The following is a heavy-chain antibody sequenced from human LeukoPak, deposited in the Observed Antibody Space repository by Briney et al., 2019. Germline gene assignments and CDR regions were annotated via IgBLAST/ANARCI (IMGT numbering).Heavy chain of an antibody. D-gene: IGHD2-2*02. CDR2: ISGSGTST. Sequence: GGSLRLSCAASGFTFSSYAMSWVREAPGKGLEWGSGISGSGTSTYYADSVKGRFAISRDNSKNRLYLQMNSLRAEDTAVYYCAKLLRPTTESLYCSSTNCYSAPLGPWGLGTLVTVSS. V-gene: IGHV3-23*01. CDR3: AKLLRPTTESLYCSSTNCYSAPLGP. J-gene: IGHJ5*02. CDR1: GFTFSSYA.